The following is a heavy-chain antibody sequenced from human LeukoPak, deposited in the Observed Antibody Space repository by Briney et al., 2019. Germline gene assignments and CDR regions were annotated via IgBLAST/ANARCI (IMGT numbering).Heavy chain of an antibody. CDR3: AKDVRVGGGGMDV. V-gene: IGHV3-33*06. CDR2: IWFDGNNK. D-gene: IGHD1-26*01. CDR1: GFTFSRYG. J-gene: IGHJ6*02. Sequence: PGGSLRLSCATSGFTFSRYGMHWVRQAPGKGLEWVAIIWFDGNNKFYADSVEGRFTISRDNSKNTLYLQMDSLRAEDTAVYYCAKDVRVGGGGMDVWGQGTPVTVSS.